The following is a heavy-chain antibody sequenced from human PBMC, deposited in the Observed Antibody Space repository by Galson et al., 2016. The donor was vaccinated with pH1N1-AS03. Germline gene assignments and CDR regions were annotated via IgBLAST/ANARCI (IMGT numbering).Heavy chain of an antibody. CDR2: ITEDGGTT. Sequence: SLRLSCAASGFTFTSSWMHWVRQAPGKGLVWVSHITEDGGTTRYAASVKGRVTISSDNAKNTLYLQMNSLRAEDTAVYFCVREQGGSDDYWGQGTLVTGPS. CDR3: VREQGGSDDY. CDR1: GFTFTSSW. V-gene: IGHV3-74*01. D-gene: IGHD1-26*01. J-gene: IGHJ4*02.